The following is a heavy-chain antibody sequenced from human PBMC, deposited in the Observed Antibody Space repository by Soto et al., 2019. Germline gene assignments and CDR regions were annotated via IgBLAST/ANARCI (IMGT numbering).Heavy chain of an antibody. Sequence: SETLSLTCTVSGGSISSYHWTWIRQPAGKELEWIGRIYTSGSTNYNPSLKSRVTMSVDTSKNQFSLKRSSVTAADTAVYYCARDLKGIAAAGSLYYYGMDVWGQGTTVTVSS. V-gene: IGHV4-4*07. J-gene: IGHJ6*02. CDR2: IYTSGST. CDR3: ARDLKGIAAAGSLYYYGMDV. D-gene: IGHD6-13*01. CDR1: GGSISSYH.